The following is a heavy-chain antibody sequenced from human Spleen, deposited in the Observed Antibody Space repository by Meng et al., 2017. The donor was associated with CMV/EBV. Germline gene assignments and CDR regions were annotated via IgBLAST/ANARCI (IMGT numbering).Heavy chain of an antibody. CDR1: GFTFTSYS. CDR3: AKDIGRLTIFGVVISGIYYGMDV. CDR2: ISWNSGSM. D-gene: IGHD3-3*01. J-gene: IGHJ6*02. V-gene: IGHV3-9*01. Sequence: SLKISCAASGFTFTSYSMNWVRQAPGKGLEWVSGISWNSGSMGYADSVKGRFTIYRDNAKNSLYLQMNSLRAEDTALYYCAKDIGRLTIFGVVISGIYYGMDVWGQGTTVTVSS.